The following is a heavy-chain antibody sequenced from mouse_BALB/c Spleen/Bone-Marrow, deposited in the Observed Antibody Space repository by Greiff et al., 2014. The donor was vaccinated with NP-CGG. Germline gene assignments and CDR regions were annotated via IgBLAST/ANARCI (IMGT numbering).Heavy chain of an antibody. CDR3: TRIGNYDFDY. CDR2: IRLKSNNYAT. J-gene: IGHJ2*01. CDR1: GFTFSNYW. Sequence: EVKLMESGGGLVQPGGSMKLSCVASGFTFSNYWMNWVRQSPEKGLEWVAEIRLKSNNYATHYAESVKGRFTISRDDSKSSVYLQMNNLRAEDTGIYYCTRIGNYDFDYWGQGTTLTDSS. D-gene: IGHD2-1*01. V-gene: IGHV6-6*02.